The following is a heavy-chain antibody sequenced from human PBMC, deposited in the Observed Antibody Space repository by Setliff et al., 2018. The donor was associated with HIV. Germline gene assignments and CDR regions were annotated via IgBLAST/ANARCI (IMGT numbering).Heavy chain of an antibody. CDR3: ARGRYSGSYFLFDS. CDR2: ISPDSGDT. Sequence: ASVKVSCKTSGYTFTVNHLHWVRQAPGQGVEWVGKISPDSGDTFYAQKFQGRVTLTRDTSITTAYMELSRLTSDDTAVYYCARGRYSGSYFLFDSWGQGTQVTVSS. D-gene: IGHD1-26*01. V-gene: IGHV1-2*02. J-gene: IGHJ4*02. CDR1: GYTFTVNH.